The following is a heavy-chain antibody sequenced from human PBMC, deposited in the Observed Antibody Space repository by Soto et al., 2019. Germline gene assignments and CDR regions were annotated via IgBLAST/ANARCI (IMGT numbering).Heavy chain of an antibody. CDR2: ISYDGSNK. CDR1: GFTFSSYA. V-gene: IGHV3-30-3*01. D-gene: IGHD6-13*01. Sequence: GGSLRLSCAASGFTFSSYAMHWVRQAPGKGLEWVAVISYDGSNKYYADSVKGRFTISRDNSKHTLYLHMNSLRAAETAVYYCARSIAAAGGYYYYGMDVWGQGTTVTVSS. J-gene: IGHJ6*02. CDR3: ARSIAAAGGYYYYGMDV.